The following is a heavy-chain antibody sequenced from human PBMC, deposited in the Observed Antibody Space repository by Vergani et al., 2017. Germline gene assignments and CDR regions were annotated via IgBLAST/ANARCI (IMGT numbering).Heavy chain of an antibody. Sequence: QVQLVQSGAEVKKPGASVKVSCKASGYTFTSYGISWVRQAPGQGLECMGWISAYNGNTNYAQKLQGRVTMTTDTSTSTAYMELRSLRSDDTAVYYCARDPDIVVVPAAPYYYYYYGMDVWGQXP. CDR1: GYTFTSYG. CDR3: ARDPDIVVVPAAPYYYYYYGMDV. D-gene: IGHD2-2*01. V-gene: IGHV1-18*04. CDR2: ISAYNGNT. J-gene: IGHJ6*02.